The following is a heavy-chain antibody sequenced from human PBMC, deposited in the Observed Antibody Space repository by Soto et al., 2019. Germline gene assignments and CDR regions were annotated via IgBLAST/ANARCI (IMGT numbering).Heavy chain of an antibody. CDR1: VFTSSG. CDR3: AREGILGLFDAYEL. V-gene: IGHV1-18*04. CDR2: ISTHNGNT. D-gene: IGHD3-3*01. Sequence: ASVKVSCKASVFTSSGISWVRQAPGQRLEWMGWISTHNGNTIYAQKFQGRVIMTMDTSTTTVYMELRSLRPDDPAVYLCAREGILGLFDAYELWGQGTMVTVSS. J-gene: IGHJ3*01.